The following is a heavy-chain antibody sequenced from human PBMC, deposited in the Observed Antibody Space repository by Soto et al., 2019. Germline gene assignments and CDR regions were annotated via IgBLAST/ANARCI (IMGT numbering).Heavy chain of an antibody. CDR2: IKSKANNYAT. J-gene: IGHJ4*02. CDR3: TSQHSGTWYEFG. CDR1: GFTFSVST. V-gene: IGHV3-73*01. Sequence: RGSLRISCASSGFTFSVSTMHWVRQASGKGLEWVGRIKSKANNYATAYAESLKGRLTISRDDSRNTAYLQMNSLKTEYTAVYYCTSQHSGTWYEFGWGQGTLVTVSS. D-gene: IGHD2-15*01.